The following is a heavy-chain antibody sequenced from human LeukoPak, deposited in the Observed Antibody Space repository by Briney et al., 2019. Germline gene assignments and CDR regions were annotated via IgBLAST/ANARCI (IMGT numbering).Heavy chain of an antibody. Sequence: ASVKVSCKASGYTFTGYYMHWMRQAPGQGLEWMGWINPNSGGTNYAQKFQGRVTMTRDTSISTAYMELSRLRSDDTAVYYCARDWSSSSSGGAFDIWGQGTMVTVSS. CDR2: INPNSGGT. V-gene: IGHV1-2*02. CDR1: GYTFTGYY. J-gene: IGHJ3*02. D-gene: IGHD6-6*01. CDR3: ARDWSSSSSGGAFDI.